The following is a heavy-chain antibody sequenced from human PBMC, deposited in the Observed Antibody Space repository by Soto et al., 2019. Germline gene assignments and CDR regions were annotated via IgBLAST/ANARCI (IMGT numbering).Heavy chain of an antibody. D-gene: IGHD3-22*01. CDR2: ISGSGAST. Sequence: VGSLRLSCAASGFTFSSYAMSWVRQATGKGLEWVSAISGSGASTYYADSVKGRFTISRDNSKNTLYLQMNSLRAEDTAVYYCARAPYYCDSGGYQGSWGQGTLVTVSS. CDR1: GFTFSSYA. V-gene: IGHV3-23*01. J-gene: IGHJ5*02. CDR3: ARAPYYCDSGGYQGS.